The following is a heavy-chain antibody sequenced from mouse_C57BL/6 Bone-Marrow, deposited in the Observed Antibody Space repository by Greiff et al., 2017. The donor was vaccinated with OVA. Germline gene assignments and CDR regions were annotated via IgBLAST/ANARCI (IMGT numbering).Heavy chain of an antibody. CDR2: IYYSGTI. D-gene: IGHD2-3*01. Sequence: ESGPGLVKPSQTVFLTCTVTGISITTGNYRWSWIRQFPGNKLEWIGYIYYSGTITYNPSLTSRTTITRDTPKNQFFLEMNSLTAEDTATYYCARAGDGYYLYWYFDVWGTGTTVTVSS. CDR1: GISITTGNYR. J-gene: IGHJ1*03. V-gene: IGHV3-5*01. CDR3: ARAGDGYYLYWYFDV.